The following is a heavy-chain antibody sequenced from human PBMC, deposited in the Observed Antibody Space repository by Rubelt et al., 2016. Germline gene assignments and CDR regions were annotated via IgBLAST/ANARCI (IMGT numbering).Heavy chain of an antibody. J-gene: IGHJ4*02. Sequence: GGLVQPGGSLKLSCAASGFSFSGSSVHWVRQASGKGLEWVGRIKNKASNYATAYAASVKGRFTVSRDDSNNTAYLQMNSLKTEDTAVNYCTTDSGIVGANEIDYWGQGTLVTVSS. CDR2: IKNKASNYAT. V-gene: IGHV3-73*01. CDR1: GFSFSGSS. CDR3: TTDSGIVGANEIDY. D-gene: IGHD1-26*01.